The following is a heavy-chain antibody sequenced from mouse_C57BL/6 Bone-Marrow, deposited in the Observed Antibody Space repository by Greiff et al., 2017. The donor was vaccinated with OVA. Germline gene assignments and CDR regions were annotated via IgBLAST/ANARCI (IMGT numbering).Heavy chain of an antibody. V-gene: IGHV1-76*01. D-gene: IGHD1-1*01. J-gene: IGHJ2*01. Sequence: VKLVESGAELVRPGASVTLSCKASGYTFPDYYINWVKQRPGQGLEWIARIYPGSGNTYYNEKFKGKATLTAEKSSSTAYMQLSSLTSEDSAVYFCAIYYYGSSYNYWGQGTTLTVSS. CDR3: AIYYYGSSYNY. CDR1: GYTFPDYY. CDR2: IYPGSGNT.